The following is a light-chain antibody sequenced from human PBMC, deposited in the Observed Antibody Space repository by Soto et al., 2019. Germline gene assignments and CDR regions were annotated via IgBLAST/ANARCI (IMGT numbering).Light chain of an antibody. CDR3: PQSFSFPVT. V-gene: IGKV1-39*01. CDR1: QTITRD. CDR2: AAS. Sequence: DIQMTQSPSSLSASVGDRVTITCRANQTITRDLNWYQQKPGTAPQVLIYAASSFQEGVQSRFSGSGSGTDFTLTISTLQPEDFAPYSCPQSFSFPVTFGQGTKLEIK. J-gene: IGKJ2*01.